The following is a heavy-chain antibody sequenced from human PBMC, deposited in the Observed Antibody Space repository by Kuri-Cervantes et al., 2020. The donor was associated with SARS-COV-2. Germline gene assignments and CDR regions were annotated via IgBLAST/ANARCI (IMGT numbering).Heavy chain of an antibody. CDR1: GFTFSSYA. Sequence: SLKISCAASGFTFSSYAMSWVRQAPGKGLEWVSGISWNSGSIGYADSVKGRFTISRDNAKNSLYLQMNSLRAEDTALYYYAKGIAAAGVGAFDIWGQGTMVTVSS. D-gene: IGHD6-13*01. V-gene: IGHV3-9*01. CDR2: ISWNSGSI. J-gene: IGHJ3*02. CDR3: AKGIAAAGVGAFDI.